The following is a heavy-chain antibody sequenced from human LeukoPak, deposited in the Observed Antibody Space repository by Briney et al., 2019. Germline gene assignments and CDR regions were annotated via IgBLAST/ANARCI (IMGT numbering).Heavy chain of an antibody. CDR3: VVANCGGDCSH. Sequence: GALRLSCEASGFTFRRHWMYRVRQAPGKGLVWVSRINSEGSSTSYADSVKGRFTISRDNAKNTLYLYINSLRADDTAVYYCVVANCGGDCSHWGQGTLVTVSS. CDR2: INSEGSST. J-gene: IGHJ4*02. CDR1: GFTFRRHW. V-gene: IGHV3-74*01. D-gene: IGHD2-21*02.